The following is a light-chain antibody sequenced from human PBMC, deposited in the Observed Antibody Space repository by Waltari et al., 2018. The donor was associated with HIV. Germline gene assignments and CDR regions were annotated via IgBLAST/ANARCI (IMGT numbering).Light chain of an antibody. Sequence: QPVLTQPPSASVSLGASVTLTCTLNSGYTNYEVDWYQQRPGKGPRFVMRVGTGGIGGYKGDGVPDRFSVLASGLNRYLTIKNIQEEDESDYYCGAGHGSGSKFVYVFATGTKVTV. V-gene: IGLV9-49*01. CDR3: GAGHGSGSKFVYV. CDR1: SGYTNYE. J-gene: IGLJ1*01. CDR2: VGTGGIGG.